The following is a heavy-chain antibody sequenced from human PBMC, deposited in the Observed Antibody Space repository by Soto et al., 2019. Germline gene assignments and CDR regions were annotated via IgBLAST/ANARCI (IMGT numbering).Heavy chain of an antibody. CDR3: ARVRHYYDSSGYYDYFDY. V-gene: IGHV4-31*03. CDR1: GGSISSGGYY. Sequence: KTSETLSLTCTVSGGSISSGGYYWSWIRQHPGKGLEWIGYIYYSGSTYYNPSLKSRVTISVDTSKNQFSLKLSSVTAADTAVYYCARVRHYYDSSGYYDYFDYWGQGTLVTVSS. D-gene: IGHD3-22*01. J-gene: IGHJ4*02. CDR2: IYYSGST.